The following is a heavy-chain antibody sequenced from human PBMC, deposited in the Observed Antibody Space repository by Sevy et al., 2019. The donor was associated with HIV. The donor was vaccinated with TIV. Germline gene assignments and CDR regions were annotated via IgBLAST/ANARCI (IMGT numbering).Heavy chain of an antibody. D-gene: IGHD6-19*01. J-gene: IGHJ6*02. CDR2: IYYSGST. Sequence: SETLSLTCTVSDGSVSSGSYYWSWIRQPPGKGLEWIGYIYYSGSTIYNPSLKSRVTISVDTSKNQFSLKLSSVTAADTAVYYCARDRRGSGWSYGMDVWGQGTTVTVSS. CDR3: ARDRRGSGWSYGMDV. V-gene: IGHV4-61*01. CDR1: DGSVSSGSYY.